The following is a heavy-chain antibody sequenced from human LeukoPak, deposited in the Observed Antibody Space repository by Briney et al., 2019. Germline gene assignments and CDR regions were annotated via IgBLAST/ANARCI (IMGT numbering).Heavy chain of an antibody. CDR2: ISYSGST. D-gene: IGHD3-3*01. J-gene: IGHJ5*02. CDR1: GGSISSGSYY. Sequence: SQTLSLTCTVSGGSISSGSYYWRWIRQPPGKGLEWIGYISYSGSTNYSPSLKSRVTISVDTSKNQFSLKLSSVTAADTAVYYCAGVLYDFWSGYYSPIWFDPWGQGTLVTVSS. V-gene: IGHV4-61*01. CDR3: AGVLYDFWSGYYSPIWFDP.